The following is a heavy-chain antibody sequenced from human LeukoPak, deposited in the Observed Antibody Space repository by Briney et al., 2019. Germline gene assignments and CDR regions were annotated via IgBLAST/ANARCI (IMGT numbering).Heavy chain of an antibody. D-gene: IGHD6-19*01. J-gene: IGHJ4*02. Sequence: GESLKNSCKGSGYSLRNFWIRRVGQIPRKSLELDGLIYPADSDTRYSPSFQGQVTISADKSISTAYLQWSSLKASDTAMYYCAREGSGWYRDPFDYWGQGTLVTVSS. V-gene: IGHV5-51*01. CDR1: GYSLRNFW. CDR2: IYPADSDT. CDR3: AREGSGWYRDPFDY.